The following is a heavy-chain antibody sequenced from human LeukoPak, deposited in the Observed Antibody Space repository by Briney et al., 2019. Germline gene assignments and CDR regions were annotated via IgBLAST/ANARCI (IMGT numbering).Heavy chain of an antibody. Sequence: PGGSLRLSCAASAFTFTNAWMSWVRQAPGKGLEWVGRVKGKSDGGTIDYAAPVKGRFTISRDDSKTMVSLQMNSLESGDTAVYYCTTDRAISGLPIFGYWGQGTPVTVSS. CDR2: VKGKSDGGTI. J-gene: IGHJ4*02. V-gene: IGHV3-15*01. D-gene: IGHD3-3*01. CDR3: TTDRAISGLPIFGY. CDR1: AFTFTNAW.